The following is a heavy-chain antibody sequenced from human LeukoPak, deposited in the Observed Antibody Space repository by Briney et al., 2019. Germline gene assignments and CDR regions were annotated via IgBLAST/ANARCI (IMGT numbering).Heavy chain of an antibody. J-gene: IGHJ4*02. CDR3: AREAHYYDSSGYYPPKS. CDR1: GGSISSSNW. V-gene: IGHV4-4*02. CDR2: IYHSGST. D-gene: IGHD3-22*01. Sequence: PSETLSLTFAVSGGSISSSNWGSWVRQPPGKGLEWIGEIYHSGSTNYNPSLKSRVTISVDKSKNQFSLKLSSVTAADTAVYYCAREAHYYDSSGYYPPKSWGQGTLVTVSS.